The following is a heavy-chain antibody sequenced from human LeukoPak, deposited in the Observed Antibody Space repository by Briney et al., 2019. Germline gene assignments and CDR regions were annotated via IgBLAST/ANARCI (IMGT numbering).Heavy chain of an antibody. CDR1: GGSISSGGYS. D-gene: IGHD2-15*01. CDR3: ARGKKLTLDY. J-gene: IGHJ4*02. V-gene: IGHV4-30-4*08. CDR2: IYYSGST. Sequence: SQTLSLTCAVSGGSISSGGYSWSWIRQPPGKGLEWIGYIYYSGSTYYNPSLKSRVTISVDTSKNQFSLKLSSVTAADTAVYYFARGKKLTLDYWGQGTLVTASS.